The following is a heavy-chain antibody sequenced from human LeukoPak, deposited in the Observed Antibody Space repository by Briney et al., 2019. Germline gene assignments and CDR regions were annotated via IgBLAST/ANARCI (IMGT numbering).Heavy chain of an antibody. D-gene: IGHD3-22*01. Sequence: GGSLRLSCAASGFTFSSYWMSWVRQAPGKGLEWVANIKQDGSEKYYVDSVKGRFTISRDNAKNSLYLQMNSLRAEDTAVYYCAKAMTYYYDSSGNGGTNFDYWGQGTLVTVSS. CDR1: GFTFSSYW. CDR3: AKAMTYYYDSSGNGGTNFDY. J-gene: IGHJ4*02. CDR2: IKQDGSEK. V-gene: IGHV3-7*01.